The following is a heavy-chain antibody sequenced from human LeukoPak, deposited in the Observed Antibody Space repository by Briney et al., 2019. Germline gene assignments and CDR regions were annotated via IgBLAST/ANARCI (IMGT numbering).Heavy chain of an antibody. CDR3: ARPQGIVGATFDY. CDR2: IYHSGST. Sequence: GSLRLSCAASGFTFSSCGMSWVRQAPGKGLEWIGSIYHSGSTYYNPSLKSRVTISVDTSKNQFSLKLSSVTAADTAVYYCARPQGIVGATFDYWGQGTLVTVSS. D-gene: IGHD1-26*01. J-gene: IGHJ4*02. V-gene: IGHV4-38-2*01. CDR1: GFTFSSCGM.